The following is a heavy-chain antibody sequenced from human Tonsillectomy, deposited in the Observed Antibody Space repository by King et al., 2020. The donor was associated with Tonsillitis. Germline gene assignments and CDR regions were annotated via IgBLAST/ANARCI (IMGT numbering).Heavy chain of an antibody. V-gene: IGHV3-23*04. CDR1: GFTFSNYA. Sequence: VQLVESGGGLVQPGGSLRLSCAASGFTFSNYAMTWVRQAPGKGLEWVSAISGSGGNTHYADSVKGRFTNSRDNSKNTLYLQMNSLRAEDTAVYYCAKDLTTVVSGWFDPWGQGTLVTVSS. J-gene: IGHJ5*02. D-gene: IGHD4-23*01. CDR3: AKDLTTVVSGWFDP. CDR2: ISGSGGNT.